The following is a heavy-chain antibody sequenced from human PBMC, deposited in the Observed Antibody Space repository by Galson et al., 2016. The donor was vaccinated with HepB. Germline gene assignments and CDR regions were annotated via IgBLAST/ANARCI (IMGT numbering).Heavy chain of an antibody. J-gene: IGHJ4*02. CDR1: GFTFNNYW. CDR2: IKGDGSAK. Sequence: SLRLSCAASGFTFNNYWMTWFRQVPGKGLEWVANIKGDGSAKDYVDSVKGRFTISRDNAKNSLYLEMNSLRAEDTAMYYCAREPRAGGDAYWGQGTLVTASS. V-gene: IGHV3-7*03. D-gene: IGHD2-21*01. CDR3: AREPRAGGDAY.